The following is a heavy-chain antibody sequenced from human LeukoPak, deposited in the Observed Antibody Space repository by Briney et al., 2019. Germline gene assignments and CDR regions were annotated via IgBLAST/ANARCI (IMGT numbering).Heavy chain of an antibody. J-gene: IGHJ5*02. CDR2: IIPILGIA. V-gene: IGHV1-69*04. CDR3: ARSLSTGTENWFDP. Sequence: ASVKVSCKASGGTFSSYAISWVRQAPGQGLEWMGRIIPILGIANYAQKFQGRVTITADKSTSTAYMELSSLRSEDTAVSYCARSLSTGTENWFDPWGQGTLVTVSS. CDR1: GGTFSSYA. D-gene: IGHD1-1*01.